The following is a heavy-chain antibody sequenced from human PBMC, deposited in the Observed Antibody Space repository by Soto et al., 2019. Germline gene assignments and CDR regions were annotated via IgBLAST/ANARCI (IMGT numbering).Heavy chain of an antibody. CDR2: INPISGGI. CDR1: EYSFTGYY. V-gene: IGHV1-2*02. D-gene: IGHD4-4*01. CDR3: ARAPRWATETTQKALDL. Sequence: GASVKVSCKASEYSFTGYYMHWVRQAPGQGLEWVGWINPISGGIHYAQKFQGRVTVTRDTSTGTAYMELSSLRSDDTAMYYCARAPRWATETTQKALDLWGPGTMVTVSS. J-gene: IGHJ3*01.